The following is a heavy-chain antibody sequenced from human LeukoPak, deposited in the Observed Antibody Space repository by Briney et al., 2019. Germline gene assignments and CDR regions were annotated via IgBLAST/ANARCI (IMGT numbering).Heavy chain of an antibody. V-gene: IGHV3-30*18. Sequence: PGGSLRLSCAASGFTFSSYGMHWVRQAPGKGLEWVAVISYDGSNKYYADSVKGRFTISRDNSKNTLYLQMNSLRAEDTAVYYCAKEGAAAGNPIDYWGQGTLVTVSS. D-gene: IGHD6-13*01. CDR3: AKEGAAAGNPIDY. J-gene: IGHJ4*02. CDR2: ISYDGSNK. CDR1: GFTFSSYG.